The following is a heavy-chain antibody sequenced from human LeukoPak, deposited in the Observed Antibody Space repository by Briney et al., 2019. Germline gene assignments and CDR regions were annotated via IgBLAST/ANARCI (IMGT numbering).Heavy chain of an antibody. V-gene: IGHV4-59*12. D-gene: IGHD3-10*01. Sequence: PSETLSLTCTVSGGFISSYYWGWIRQPPGKGLEWIGSIYYSGSTNYNPSLKSRVTMSVDTSKNQFSPKLSSVTAADTAVYYCARDHMVRGVIPGNWFDPWGQGTLVTVSS. CDR2: IYYSGST. J-gene: IGHJ5*02. CDR3: ARDHMVRGVIPGNWFDP. CDR1: GGFISSYY.